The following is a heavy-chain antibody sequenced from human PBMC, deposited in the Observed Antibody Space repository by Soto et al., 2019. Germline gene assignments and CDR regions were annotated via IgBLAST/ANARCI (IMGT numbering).Heavy chain of an antibody. CDR2: IYYSGST. Sequence: SETLSLTCTVSGGSISSYYWSWIRQPTGKGLEWIGYIYYSGSTNYNPSLKSRVTISVDTSKNQFSLKLSSVTAADTAVYYCARHLYGSGSYYIGLGAFDIWGQGTMVTVSS. CDR3: ARHLYGSGSYYIGLGAFDI. V-gene: IGHV4-59*08. CDR1: GGSISSYY. J-gene: IGHJ3*02. D-gene: IGHD3-10*01.